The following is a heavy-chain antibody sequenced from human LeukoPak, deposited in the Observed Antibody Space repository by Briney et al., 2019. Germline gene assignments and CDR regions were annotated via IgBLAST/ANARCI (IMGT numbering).Heavy chain of an antibody. V-gene: IGHV3-30-3*01. D-gene: IGHD2-15*01. CDR3: AREKCSGGTCYSTVDY. J-gene: IGHJ4*02. Sequence: GRSLRLSCPASGFTFNSCAMYWVRQAPGKGLEWVALISDDGSKKYYVDSAGRFTISRDNSKNTVYLQMNSLRVEDTAIYYCAREKCSGGTCYSTVDYWGQGTLVTVSS. CDR2: ISDDGSKK. CDR1: GFTFNSCA.